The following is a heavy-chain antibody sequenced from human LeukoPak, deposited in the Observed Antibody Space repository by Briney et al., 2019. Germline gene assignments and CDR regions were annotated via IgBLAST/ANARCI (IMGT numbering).Heavy chain of an antibody. CDR1: GFTFSSYA. J-gene: IGHJ4*02. CDR2: ISGSGGST. V-gene: IGHV3-23*01. Sequence: GGSLRLSCAASGFTFSSYAMSWVRQAPGKGLEWVSAISGSGGSTYYADSVKGRFTISRDNAKNSLYLQMNSLRAEDTALYYCARRGFYDTSGYLFDHWGQGTLVTVSS. CDR3: ARRGFYDTSGYLFDH. D-gene: IGHD3-22*01.